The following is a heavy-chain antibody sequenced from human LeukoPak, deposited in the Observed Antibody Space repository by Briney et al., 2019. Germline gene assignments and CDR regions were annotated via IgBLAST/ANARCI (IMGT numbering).Heavy chain of an antibody. V-gene: IGHV3-48*03. D-gene: IGHD3/OR15-3a*01. CDR1: GFTFSSYG. CDR3: ARADSAYWYFDL. J-gene: IGHJ2*01. CDR2: ISSSGSTI. Sequence: GGSLRLSCAASGFTFSSYGMNWVRQAPGKGLEWVSYISSSGSTIYYADSVKGRFTISRDNAKNSLYLQMNSLRAEDTAVYYCARADSAYWYFDLWGRGTLVTVSS.